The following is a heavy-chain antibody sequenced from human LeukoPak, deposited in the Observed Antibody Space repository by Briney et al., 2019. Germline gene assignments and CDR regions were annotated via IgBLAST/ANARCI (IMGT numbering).Heavy chain of an antibody. CDR1: GFTVSSNY. CDR3: AKDISGSYFDY. D-gene: IGHD3-10*01. Sequence: GGSLRLSCAASGFTVSSNYMSWVRQAPGKGLEWVSVIYSGGSTYYADSVKGRFTISRDNSKNTLYLQMNSLRAEDTAVYYCAKDISGSYFDYWGQGTLVTVSS. CDR2: IYSGGST. J-gene: IGHJ4*02. V-gene: IGHV3-53*05.